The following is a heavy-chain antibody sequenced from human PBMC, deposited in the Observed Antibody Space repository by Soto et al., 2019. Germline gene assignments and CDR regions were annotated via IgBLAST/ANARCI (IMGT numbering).Heavy chain of an antibody. V-gene: IGHV3-74*01. J-gene: IGHJ6*02. CDR2: IKSDGSIT. D-gene: IGHD2-21*01. CDR3: ARLSGDQSAFFSYGMDA. CDR1: VFTFDTYW. Sequence: PGWSLRLSCAFSVFTFDTYWMNWVRQAPGKGLVWLSGIKSDGSITSYADSVKGRFTISRDNARNTLSLQMNSLRAEDTAVYYCARLSGDQSAFFSYGMDAWGQGTTVTVSS.